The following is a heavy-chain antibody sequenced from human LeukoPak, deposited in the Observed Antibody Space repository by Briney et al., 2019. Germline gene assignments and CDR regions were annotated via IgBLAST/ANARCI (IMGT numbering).Heavy chain of an antibody. V-gene: IGHV3-21*01. CDR1: GFTFSSYS. D-gene: IGHD6-13*01. J-gene: IGHJ6*02. Sequence: GGSPRLSCAASGFTFSSYSMNWVRQAPGKGLEWVSSISSSSSYIYYADSVKGRFTISRDNAKNSLYLQMNSLRAEDTAVYYCARGSSWNQDSYYYYGMDVWGQGTTVTVSS. CDR3: ARGSSWNQDSYYYYGMDV. CDR2: ISSSSSYI.